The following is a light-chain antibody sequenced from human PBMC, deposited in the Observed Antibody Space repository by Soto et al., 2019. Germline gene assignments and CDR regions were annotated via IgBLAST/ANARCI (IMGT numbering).Light chain of an antibody. Sequence: EIVLTQSPATLSLSRGERATLSCGASQSVANNYLAWYQRKPGLAPRLLIFDASRRATGIPDRFSGSGSGTDFTLTISRLEPEDFAVYYCQQYATSPLTFGGGTKVDIK. CDR1: QSVANNY. V-gene: IGKV3D-20*01. J-gene: IGKJ4*01. CDR2: DAS. CDR3: QQYATSPLT.